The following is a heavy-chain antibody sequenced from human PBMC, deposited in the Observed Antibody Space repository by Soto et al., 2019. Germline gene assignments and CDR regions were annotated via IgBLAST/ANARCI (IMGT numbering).Heavy chain of an antibody. J-gene: IGHJ4*02. CDR2: IYHSGTT. CDR3: ARHVAVPRKRGFDY. Sequence: PSETLSLTCAVSGASIGDNWWSWVRQPPGKGLEWIGEIYHSGTTTYNPSLKSRVIISVDKSASQISLTLNSVTAADTAIYYCARHVAVPRKRGFDYWGQGTPVTVSS. V-gene: IGHV4-4*02. CDR1: GASIGDNW. D-gene: IGHD2-15*01.